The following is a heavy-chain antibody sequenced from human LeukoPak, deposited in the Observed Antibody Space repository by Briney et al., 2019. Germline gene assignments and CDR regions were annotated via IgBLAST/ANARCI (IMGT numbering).Heavy chain of an antibody. CDR1: GFSFSNYS. Sequence: GGSLRLSCVVSGFSFSNYSMNWVRQAPGKGLEWVSSISTSSSYIYYADSVRGRFTISRDNAKNSLYLQMNSLRAEDTAVYYCARSAKTFDYWGQGTLVTVSS. V-gene: IGHV3-21*01. J-gene: IGHJ4*02. CDR2: ISTSSSYI. CDR3: ARSAKTFDY.